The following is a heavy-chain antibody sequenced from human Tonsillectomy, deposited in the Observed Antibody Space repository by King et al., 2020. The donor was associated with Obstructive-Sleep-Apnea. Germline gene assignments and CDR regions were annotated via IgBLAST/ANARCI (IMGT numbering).Heavy chain of an antibody. V-gene: IGHV4-34*01. CDR3: ARGPGGRGYCSSTSCYPFDY. CDR2: INHSGST. Sequence: VQLQQWGAGLLKPSETLSLTCAVYGGSFSGYYWSWIRQPPGKGLEWIGEINHSGSTNYNPSLKSRVTISVDTSKNQFSLKLRSVPAADTAVYYCARGPGGRGYCSSTSCYPFDYWGQGTLVTVSS. J-gene: IGHJ4*02. D-gene: IGHD2-2*01. CDR1: GGSFSGYY.